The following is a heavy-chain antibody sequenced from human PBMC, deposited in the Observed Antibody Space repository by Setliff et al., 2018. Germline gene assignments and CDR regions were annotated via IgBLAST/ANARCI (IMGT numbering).Heavy chain of an antibody. CDR2: IIPIFGTA. J-gene: IGHJ4*02. CDR1: GYTFTSYA. D-gene: IGHD6-6*01. Sequence: SVKVSCKASGYTFTSYAMHWVRQAPGQRLEWMGGIIPIFGTANYAQKFQGRVTITADESTSTAYMELSSLRSEDTAVYYCARSLAARIYYFDYWGQGTLVTVSS. CDR3: ARSLAARIYYFDY. V-gene: IGHV1-69*13.